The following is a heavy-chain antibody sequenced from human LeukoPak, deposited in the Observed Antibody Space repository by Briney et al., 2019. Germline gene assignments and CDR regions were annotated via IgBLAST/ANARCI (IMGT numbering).Heavy chain of an antibody. CDR2: ISSSSSTI. CDR1: GFTFSSYS. V-gene: IGHV3-48*01. CDR3: AREESLPGAFDI. Sequence: PGGSLRLSCAASGFTFSSYSMNWVRQAPGKGLEWVSYISSSSSTIYYADSVKGRFTISRDNAKDSLYLQMNSLRAEDTAVYYCAREESLPGAFDIWGQGTMVTVSS. J-gene: IGHJ3*02.